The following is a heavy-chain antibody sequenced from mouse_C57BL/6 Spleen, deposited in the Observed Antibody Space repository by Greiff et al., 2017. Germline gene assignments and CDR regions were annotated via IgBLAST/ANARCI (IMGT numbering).Heavy chain of an antibody. CDR1: GYTFTDYY. D-gene: IGHD1-1*01. V-gene: IGHV1-26*01. CDR3: ARLLRYGYYFDY. Sequence: EVQLQQSGPELVKPGASVKISCKASGYTFTDYYMNWVKQSHGKSLEWIGDINPNNGGTSYNQKFKGKATLTVDKSSSTAYMELRSLTSEDSAVYYCARLLRYGYYFDYWGQGTTLTVSS. J-gene: IGHJ2*01. CDR2: INPNNGGT.